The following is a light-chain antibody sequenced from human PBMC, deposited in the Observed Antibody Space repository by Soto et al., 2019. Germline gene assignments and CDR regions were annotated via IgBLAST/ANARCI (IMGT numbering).Light chain of an antibody. V-gene: IGLV1-44*01. CDR1: TSNIESHP. J-gene: IGLJ1*01. CDR2: TNN. Sequence: QSVLTQPPSASGTPGQRIIISCSGSTSNIESHPVNWFQQVPGAAPKLLIKTNNQRPSGVPDRFSGSKSGTSATLGITGFQTGDEADYYCGSWDSSMSAYVFGTGTKVTVL. CDR3: GSWDSSMSAYV.